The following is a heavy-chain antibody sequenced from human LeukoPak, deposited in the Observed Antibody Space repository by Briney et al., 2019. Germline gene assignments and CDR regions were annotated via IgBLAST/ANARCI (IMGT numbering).Heavy chain of an antibody. V-gene: IGHV1-2*02. Sequence: ASVKVSCKASGYTFTGYYMHWVRQAPGQGLEWMGWINPNSGGTNYAQKFQGRVTMTRDTSISTAYMELRSLRSDDTAVYYCARDSAVAGYYYYGMDVWGQGTTVTVSS. D-gene: IGHD6-19*01. J-gene: IGHJ6*02. CDR3: ARDSAVAGYYYYGMDV. CDR2: INPNSGGT. CDR1: GYTFTGYY.